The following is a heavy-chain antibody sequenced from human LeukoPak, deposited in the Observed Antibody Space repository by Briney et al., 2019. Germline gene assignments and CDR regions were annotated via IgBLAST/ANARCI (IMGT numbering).Heavy chain of an antibody. J-gene: IGHJ4*02. CDR1: GFSFSSCA. D-gene: IGHD3-10*01. V-gene: IGHV3-23*01. CDR3: AKDDYGVPSGSWGD. Sequence: PGGSLRLSCAASGFSFSSCAMTWVRQAPGKGLEWVSAISGSGGSTYDADSVKGRFTISRDKSKNTLYLQMNSLRAEDTAVYYCAKDDYGVPSGSWGDWGQGTLFTVSS. CDR2: ISGSGGST.